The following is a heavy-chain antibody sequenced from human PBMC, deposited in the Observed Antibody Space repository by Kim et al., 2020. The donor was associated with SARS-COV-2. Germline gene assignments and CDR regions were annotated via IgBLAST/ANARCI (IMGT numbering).Heavy chain of an antibody. J-gene: IGHJ4*02. Sequence: SGTGRFTIPRDNATNSLYLQMNSLRAEDTAVYYCARDSEGIAAAGPLDYWGQGTLVTVSS. CDR3: ARDSEGIAAAGPLDY. D-gene: IGHD6-13*01. V-gene: IGHV3-11*04.